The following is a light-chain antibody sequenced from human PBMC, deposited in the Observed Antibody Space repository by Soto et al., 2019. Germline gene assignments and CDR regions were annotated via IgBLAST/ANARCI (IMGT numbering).Light chain of an antibody. CDR1: SSDVGGYNY. CDR3: HSYDNSLSGSRV. Sequence: QSALTQPASVSGSPGQSITISCIGSSSDVGGYNYVSWYQHHPGRVPKPMIFEVSDRPSGVSSRFSGSKSGNTAYLTISGLQAEDEADYYCHSYDNSLSGSRVFGGGTKLTVL. J-gene: IGLJ3*02. V-gene: IGLV2-14*01. CDR2: EVS.